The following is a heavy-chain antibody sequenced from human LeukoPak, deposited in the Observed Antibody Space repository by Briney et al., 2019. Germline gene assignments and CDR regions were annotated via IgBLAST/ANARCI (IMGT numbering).Heavy chain of an antibody. CDR2: INHSGST. CDR3: ARVGLRLGELRIVPFDP. J-gene: IGHJ5*02. D-gene: IGHD3-16*01. V-gene: IGHV4-34*01. CDR1: GGSFSGYY. Sequence: PSETLSLTCAVYGGSFSGYYWSWIRQPPGKGLEWIGEINHSGSTNYNPSLKSRVTISVDTSKSQFSLKLSSVTAADTAVYYCARVGLRLGELRIVPFDPWGQGTLVTVSS.